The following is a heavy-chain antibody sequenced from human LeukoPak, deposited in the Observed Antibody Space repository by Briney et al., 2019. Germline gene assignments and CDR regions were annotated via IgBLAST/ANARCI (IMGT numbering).Heavy chain of an antibody. D-gene: IGHD3-16*02. Sequence: GGSLRLSCAASGFTFSSFEMNWVRQAPGKGLEWVSAISGSGGSTYYADSVKGRFTISRDNSKNTLYLQMNSLGAEDTAVYYCAKREVSPDYWGQGTLVTVSS. CDR3: AKREVSPDY. CDR2: ISGSGGST. V-gene: IGHV3-23*01. J-gene: IGHJ4*02. CDR1: GFTFSSFE.